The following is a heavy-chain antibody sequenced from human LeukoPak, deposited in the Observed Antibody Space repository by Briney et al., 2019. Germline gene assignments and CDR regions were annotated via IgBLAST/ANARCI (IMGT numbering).Heavy chain of an antibody. CDR1: GFTFSSHG. J-gene: IGHJ4*02. V-gene: IGHV3-33*01. CDR2: IWYDGNDK. CDR3: ARVKDTSMVETFDY. D-gene: IGHD5-18*01. Sequence: GGSLRLSCAASGFTFSSHGMHWVRQAPGKGLEWVALIWYDGNDKNYADSVKGRFTVSRDNSKNTLYLQVNSLRAEDTAVYYCARVKDTSMVETFDYWGQGTLVTVSS.